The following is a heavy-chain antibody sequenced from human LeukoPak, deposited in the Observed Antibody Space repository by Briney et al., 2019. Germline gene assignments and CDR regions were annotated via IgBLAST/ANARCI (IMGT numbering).Heavy chain of an antibody. D-gene: IGHD3-10*01. J-gene: IGHJ4*02. Sequence: GGSLRLSCSASGFSISNDWMSWVRQAPGKGLEWVARVKSRSAGETTDYAAPVKGRFTISRDDSKNTLYPQMNSLKTEDTAVYYCTLIQGWGSGSYYRDFWGQGTLVTVSS. V-gene: IGHV3-15*01. CDR1: GFSISNDW. CDR2: VKSRSAGETT. CDR3: TLIQGWGSGSYYRDF.